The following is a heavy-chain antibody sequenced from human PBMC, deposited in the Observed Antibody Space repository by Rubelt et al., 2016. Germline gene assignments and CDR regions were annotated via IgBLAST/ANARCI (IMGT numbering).Heavy chain of an antibody. J-gene: IGHJ4*02. CDR2: GGAT. Sequence: GGATDYAAPVKGRFTISRDDSKNTLYLQMNSLKTEDTAVYYCARLGGSYFVDYWGQGTLVTVSS. V-gene: IGHV3-15*01. CDR3: ARLGGSYFVDY. D-gene: IGHD1-26*01.